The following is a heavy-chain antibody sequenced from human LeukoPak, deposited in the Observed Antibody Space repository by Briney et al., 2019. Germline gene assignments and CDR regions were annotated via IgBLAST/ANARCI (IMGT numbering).Heavy chain of an antibody. Sequence: GGSLRLSCAASGFTFSSYFMHWFRQAPGKGLEWVADIASDGSHTFYVESVKGRFTISRDNSKNTLYLQMNSLRAEDTAVYFCARVGLLGYCSSTSCYAFDIWGQGTMVTVSS. J-gene: IGHJ3*02. CDR3: ARVGLLGYCSSTSCYAFDI. D-gene: IGHD2-2*01. CDR2: IASDGSHT. CDR1: GFTFSSYF. V-gene: IGHV3-30-3*01.